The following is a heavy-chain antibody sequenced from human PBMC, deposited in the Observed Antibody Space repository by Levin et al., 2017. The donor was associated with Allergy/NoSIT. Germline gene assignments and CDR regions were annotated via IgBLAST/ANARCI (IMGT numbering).Heavy chain of an antibody. CDR1: GGSFSDHY. D-gene: IGHD3-16*02. J-gene: IGHJ3*02. CDR3: ARRDYIWGGYRHRAFDI. CDR2: INHSGST. V-gene: IGHV4-34*01. Sequence: SETLSLTCAVYGGSFSDHYWSWIRQVPGRGLEWIGEINHSGSTDYNPSLKSRLTISVDTSKNQYSLKLSSVTAADTAVYYCARRDYIWGGYRHRAFDIWGQGTMVNVSS.